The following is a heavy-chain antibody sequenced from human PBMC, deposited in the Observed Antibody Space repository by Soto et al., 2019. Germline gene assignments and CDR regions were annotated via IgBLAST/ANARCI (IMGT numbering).Heavy chain of an antibody. CDR1: GISLSTSGVG. CDR3: AHRLGGGCFDY. J-gene: IGHJ4*02. D-gene: IGHD2-15*01. CDR2: IYWDDDK. V-gene: IGHV2-5*02. Sequence: QITLKESGPTMVKPTQTLTLTCTFSGISLSTSGVGVGWIRQPPGKALEWLSLIYWDDDKRYSPSLKSRLTITKDTSKNQVVLTMTNMDPVDTATYYCAHRLGGGCFDYWGQGTLVTVSS.